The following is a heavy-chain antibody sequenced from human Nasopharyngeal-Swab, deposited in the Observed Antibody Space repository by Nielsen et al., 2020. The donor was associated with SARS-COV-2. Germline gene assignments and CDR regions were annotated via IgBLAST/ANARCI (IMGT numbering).Heavy chain of an antibody. Sequence: GGSLRLSCAASGFTFSSYAMSWVRQAPGKGLEWVSAISGSGGSTYYADSVKGRFTISRDNSKNTLYLQMNSLRAEDTAVYYCAREGRVCSSTSCYEAWYYYYGMDVWGQGTTVTVSS. V-gene: IGHV3-23*01. CDR3: AREGRVCSSTSCYEAWYYYYGMDV. J-gene: IGHJ6*02. CDR1: GFTFSSYA. CDR2: ISGSGGST. D-gene: IGHD2-2*01.